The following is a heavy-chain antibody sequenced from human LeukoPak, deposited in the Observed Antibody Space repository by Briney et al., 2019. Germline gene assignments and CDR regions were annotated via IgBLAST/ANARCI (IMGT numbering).Heavy chain of an antibody. Sequence: QPGGSLRLSCWAYVFTFSSSGMHWVRQAPGKGLEWVAFIRYDGTRQHYADTVKGRFTISRDNSKNTVYLQMNSLRAEDTAVYYCAKETRGSYSDYWGQGTLVTVSS. D-gene: IGHD1-26*01. J-gene: IGHJ4*02. CDR1: VFTFSSSG. CDR3: AKETRGSYSDY. CDR2: IRYDGTRQ. V-gene: IGHV3-30*02.